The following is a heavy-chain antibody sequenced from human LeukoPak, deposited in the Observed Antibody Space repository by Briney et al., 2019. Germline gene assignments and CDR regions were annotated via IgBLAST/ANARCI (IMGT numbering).Heavy chain of an antibody. D-gene: IGHD3-10*01. CDR3: ARGRVYYGSASYYPLDY. CDR1: GGSFSGYY. Sequence: SETLSLTCAVYGGSFSGYYWSWIRQPAGKGLEWIGGINHSGSTNYNPSLKSRVTISVDTSKNQFSLKLSSVTAADTAVYYCARGRVYYGSASYYPLDYWGQGTLATVSS. V-gene: IGHV4-34*01. CDR2: INHSGST. J-gene: IGHJ4*02.